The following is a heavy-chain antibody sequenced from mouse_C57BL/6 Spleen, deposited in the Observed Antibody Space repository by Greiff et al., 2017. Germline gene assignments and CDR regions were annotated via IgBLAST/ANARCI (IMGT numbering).Heavy chain of an antibody. V-gene: IGHV1-76*01. J-gene: IGHJ2*01. D-gene: IGHD2-1*01. CDR2: IYPGSGNT. CDR1: GYTFTDYY. CDR3: ARETYGNFDY. Sequence: QVQLQQSGAELVRPGASVKLSCKASGYTFTDYYINWVKQRPGQGLEWIARIYPGSGNTYYNEKFKGKATLTAEKSSSTAYMQLSSLTSEDSAVYFCARETYGNFDYWGQGTTLTVSS.